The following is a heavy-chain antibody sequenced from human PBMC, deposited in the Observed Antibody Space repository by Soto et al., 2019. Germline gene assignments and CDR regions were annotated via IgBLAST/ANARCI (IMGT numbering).Heavy chain of an antibody. CDR3: AADDNSGYVPLC. V-gene: IGHV1-2*02. CDR1: GYIFSGYY. Sequence: ASVKVSCKASGYIFSGYYIYWVRQAPGQGLEWMGWINPNSGGTDYAQKFKGRVTMTSDTSISTAYMELSSLRSEDTAVYYCAADDNSGYVPLCWGQGTLVTVSS. J-gene: IGHJ4*01. CDR2: INPNSGGT. D-gene: IGHD5-12*01.